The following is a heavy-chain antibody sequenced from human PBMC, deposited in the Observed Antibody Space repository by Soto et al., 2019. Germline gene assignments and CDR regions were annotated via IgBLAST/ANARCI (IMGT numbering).Heavy chain of an antibody. CDR2: ISGSGGST. V-gene: IGHV3-23*01. CDR3: AKDHTMTTASSARTFDP. CDR1: GFTFSSSA. D-gene: IGHD4-17*01. J-gene: IGHJ5*02. Sequence: PGGSLRLSCAASGFTFSSSAMSWVRQAPGKGLEWVSAISGSGGSTYYADSVKGRFTISRDNSKNTLYLQMNSLRAEDTAVYYCAKDHTMTTASSARTFDPWGQGTLVTVSS.